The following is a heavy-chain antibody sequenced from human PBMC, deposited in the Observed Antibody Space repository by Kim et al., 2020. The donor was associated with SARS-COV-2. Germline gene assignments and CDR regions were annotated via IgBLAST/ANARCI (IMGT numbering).Heavy chain of an antibody. J-gene: IGHJ4*02. CDR1: GYTFTGYY. CDR3: ARVANYDFWSGYEGDYY. Sequence: ASVKVSCKAFGYTFTGYYLHWVRQAPGQGLEWMGRINPNTGGTKYVQKFQGRVTMTRDTSISTAYMELSRLRSDDTAFYYCARVANYDFWSGYEGDYYWGQGTLVTVSS. V-gene: IGHV1-2*06. CDR2: INPNTGGT. D-gene: IGHD3-3*01.